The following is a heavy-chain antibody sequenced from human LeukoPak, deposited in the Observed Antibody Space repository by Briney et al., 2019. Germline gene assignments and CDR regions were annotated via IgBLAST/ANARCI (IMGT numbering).Heavy chain of an antibody. D-gene: IGHD6-13*01. J-gene: IGHJ4*02. Sequence: GGSLRLSCAASGFTFSSYAMSWVRQAPGKGLEWVSAISGSGGSTYYADSVKGRLTISRDNSKNTLYLQMNSLRAEDTAVYYCARAAAAPISSFDYWGQGTLVTVSS. CDR1: GFTFSSYA. CDR2: ISGSGGST. CDR3: ARAAAAPISSFDY. V-gene: IGHV3-23*01.